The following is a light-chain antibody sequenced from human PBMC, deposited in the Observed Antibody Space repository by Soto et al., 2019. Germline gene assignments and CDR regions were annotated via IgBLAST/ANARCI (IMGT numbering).Light chain of an antibody. V-gene: IGKV2-30*01. Sequence: DVVMTQSPLSLPVTLGQPASISCRSSQSLAYIDGNTYLNWFQQRPGQSPRRLIYKVSKRDSGVADRFSGSGSGTDFTLKISRVEAEDVGVYYCMQGTHWPPYTFGQGTKLEIK. CDR2: KVS. CDR1: QSLAYIDGNTY. CDR3: MQGTHWPPYT. J-gene: IGKJ2*01.